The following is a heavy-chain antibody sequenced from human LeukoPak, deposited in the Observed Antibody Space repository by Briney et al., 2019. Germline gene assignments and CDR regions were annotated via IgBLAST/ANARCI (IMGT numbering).Heavy chain of an antibody. CDR1: GFTFSNYG. D-gene: IGHD4-17*01. CDR3: ARDRGTLTVTERYYGMDI. Sequence: GGSLRLSCAGSGFTFSNYGMHWVRQAPGKGLEWVSVIYSGGSTYYADSVKGRFTISRDNSKNTLYLQMNSLRAEDTAVYYCARDRGTLTVTERYYGMDIWGQGTTVTVSS. J-gene: IGHJ6*02. V-gene: IGHV3-66*01. CDR2: IYSGGST.